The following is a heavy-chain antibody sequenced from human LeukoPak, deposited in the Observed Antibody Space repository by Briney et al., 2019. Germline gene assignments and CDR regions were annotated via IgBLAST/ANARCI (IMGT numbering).Heavy chain of an antibody. CDR2: IYHSGST. J-gene: IGHJ6*02. V-gene: IGHV4-30-2*01. CDR1: GGSISSGGYS. D-gene: IGHD6-6*01. CDR3: ASRSSSYYYYYGMDV. Sequence: SETLSLTCAVSGGSISSGGYSWSWIRQPPGKGLEWIVYIYHSGSTYYNPSLKSRFTISVDRSKNQFSLKLSSVTAADTAVYYCASRSSSYYYYYGMDVWGQGTTVTVSS.